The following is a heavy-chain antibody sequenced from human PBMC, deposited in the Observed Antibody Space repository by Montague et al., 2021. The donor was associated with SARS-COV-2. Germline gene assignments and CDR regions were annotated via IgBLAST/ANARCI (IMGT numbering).Heavy chain of an antibody. CDR2: IYYDGST. Sequence: SETLSLTCTVAGDSISSSSYYWGWIRQPPGRGLEWIGSIYYDGSTYYNPSFKSRVTISVDTSKKQFSLKLSSVTAADTAVYSCARRVHPAFRGGAIDYWGQGTLVTVSS. V-gene: IGHV4-39*01. D-gene: IGHD4-23*01. CDR1: GDSISSSSYY. J-gene: IGHJ4*02. CDR3: ARRVHPAFRGGAIDY.